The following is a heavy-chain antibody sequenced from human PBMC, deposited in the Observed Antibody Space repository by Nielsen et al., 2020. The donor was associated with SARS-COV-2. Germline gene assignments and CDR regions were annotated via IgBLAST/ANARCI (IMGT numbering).Heavy chain of an antibody. CDR2: ISSSSSTI. Sequence: GESLKISCAASGFTFSSYSMNWVRQAPGKGLEWVSYISSSSSTIYYADSVKGRFTISRDNSKNTLYLQMNSLRSEDTAVYYCARDVVVPAAMKGYYYYGMDVWGQGTTVTVSS. CDR3: ARDVVVPAAMKGYYYYGMDV. J-gene: IGHJ6*02. D-gene: IGHD2-2*01. CDR1: GFTFSSYS. V-gene: IGHV3-48*01.